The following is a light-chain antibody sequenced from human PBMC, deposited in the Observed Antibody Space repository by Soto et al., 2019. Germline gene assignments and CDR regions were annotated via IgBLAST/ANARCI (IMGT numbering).Light chain of an antibody. Sequence: EIGMTQSPGTLSVSPGETVTLACRASQSININLAWYQQKPGQAPRLLIYGASTRATGLPARFSGSGSDTEFTLTISSLQAEDVAVYYCQQYYSSITFGQGTRLEIK. CDR3: QQYYSSIT. J-gene: IGKJ5*01. CDR2: GAS. V-gene: IGKV3-15*01. CDR1: QSININ.